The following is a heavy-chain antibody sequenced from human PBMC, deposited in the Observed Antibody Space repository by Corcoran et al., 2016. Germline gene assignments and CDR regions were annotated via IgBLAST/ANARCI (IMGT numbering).Heavy chain of an antibody. D-gene: IGHD1-26*01. CDR2: VYHRGST. J-gene: IGHJ4*02. CDR1: GSSRSTDYY. CDR3: ARLSGGSFSFDY. V-gene: IGHV4-38-2*02. Sequence: QVQLQESVPGLEKPSETLSLTCTVSGSSRSTDYYWGWIRQPPGKGLEWSGNVYHRGSTYYGPSLKSRVTISVDTSKNQFSLKLNSVTAADSPVYYCARLSGGSFSFDYWGQGTLVTVSS.